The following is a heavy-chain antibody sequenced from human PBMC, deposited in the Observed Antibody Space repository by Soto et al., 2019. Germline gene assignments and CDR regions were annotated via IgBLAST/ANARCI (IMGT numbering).Heavy chain of an antibody. V-gene: IGHV1-69*13. CDR1: GGTFSSYA. Sequence: SVKVSCKASGGTFSSYAISWVRQAPGQGLEWMGGIIPIFGTANYAQKFQGRVTITADASTSTAYMELSSLRSEDTAVYYCARGILHDYGGPNWFDPWGQGTLVTVSS. CDR3: ARGILHDYGGPNWFDP. J-gene: IGHJ5*02. D-gene: IGHD4-17*01. CDR2: IIPIFGTA.